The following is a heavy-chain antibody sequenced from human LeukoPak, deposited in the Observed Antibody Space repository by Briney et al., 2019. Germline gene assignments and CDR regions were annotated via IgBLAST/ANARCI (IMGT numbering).Heavy chain of an antibody. D-gene: IGHD2-15*01. CDR3: ARDLSPIRSLDYYYYGMDV. J-gene: IGHJ6*02. Sequence: GGSLRLSCAASGFTFSSYAMHWVRQAPGKGLEWVAVISYDGSNKYYADSVKGRFTISRDNSKNTLYLQMNSLRAEDTAVYYCARDLSPIRSLDYYYYGMDVWGQGTTVTVSS. CDR2: ISYDGSNK. CDR1: GFTFSSYA. V-gene: IGHV3-30-3*01.